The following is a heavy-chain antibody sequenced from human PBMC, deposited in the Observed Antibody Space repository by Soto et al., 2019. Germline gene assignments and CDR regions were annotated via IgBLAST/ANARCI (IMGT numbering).Heavy chain of an antibody. Sequence: SETLSLTCTVSGGSVSSGRYQWSWIRQSPXKGLEWIGYIYYTGTTNYNPSLKSRVTISVDTSKNQFSLKLTSVTAADTALHFCARLQFYDFWSGSVTMDVWGQGTSVTVSS. J-gene: IGHJ6*02. CDR2: IYYTGTT. V-gene: IGHV4-61*01. D-gene: IGHD3-3*01. CDR3: ARLQFYDFWSGSVTMDV. CDR1: GGSVSSGRYQ.